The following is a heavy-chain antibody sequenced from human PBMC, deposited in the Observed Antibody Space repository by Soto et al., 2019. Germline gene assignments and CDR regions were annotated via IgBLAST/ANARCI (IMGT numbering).Heavy chain of an antibody. CDR1: GGSINNYY. J-gene: IGHJ4*02. Sequence: QVQLQESGPGLVKPSETLSLTCTVSGGSINNYYWSWIRQPPGKGLEWIGYIYYSGSTNYNPSLKSRVTISVDTSKNQFSLRLSSVTAADTAVYYCARGGGGWYLCDYWGQGTLVTVYS. CDR2: IYYSGST. V-gene: IGHV4-59*01. CDR3: ARGGGGWYLCDY. D-gene: IGHD6-19*01.